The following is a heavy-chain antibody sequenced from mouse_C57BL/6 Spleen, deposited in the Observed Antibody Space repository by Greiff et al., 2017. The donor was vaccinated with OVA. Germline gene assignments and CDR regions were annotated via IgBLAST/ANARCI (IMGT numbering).Heavy chain of an antibody. Sequence: QVQLQQSGPELVKPGASVKISCKASGYAFSSSWMNWVKQRPGKGLEWIGRIYPGDGDTNYNGKFKGKATLTADKSSSTAYMQLSSLTSEDSAVYFCAREGDYDVRDAMDYWGQGTSVTVSS. D-gene: IGHD2-4*01. J-gene: IGHJ4*01. CDR2: IYPGDGDT. V-gene: IGHV1-82*01. CDR3: AREGDYDVRDAMDY. CDR1: GYAFSSSW.